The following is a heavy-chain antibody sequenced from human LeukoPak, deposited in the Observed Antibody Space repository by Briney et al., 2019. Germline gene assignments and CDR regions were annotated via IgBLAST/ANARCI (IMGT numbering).Heavy chain of an antibody. CDR3: ARDSSAGQQLALVFDY. J-gene: IGHJ4*02. D-gene: IGHD6-13*01. Sequence: SVKVSCKASGGTFSSYAISWVRQAPGQGLEWMGGIIPIFGTANYAQKFQGRVTITADESTSTAYMELSSLRSEDTAVYYCARDSSAGQQLALVFDYWGQGTLVTVSS. V-gene: IGHV1-69*13. CDR2: IIPIFGTA. CDR1: GGTFSSYA.